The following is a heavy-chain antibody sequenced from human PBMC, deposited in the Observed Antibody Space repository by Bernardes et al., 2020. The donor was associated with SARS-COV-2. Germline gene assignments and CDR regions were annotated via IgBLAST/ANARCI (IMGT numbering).Heavy chain of an antibody. CDR3: AKVGYYRPQSRGPYYYFDC. CDR1: GFSVSEKY. J-gene: IGHJ4*02. CDR2: IYSGGTT. V-gene: IGHV3-53*01. D-gene: IGHD1-26*01. Sequence: GGSLRLSCAASGFSVSEKYMNWVRQAPGKGLEWVSVIYSGGTTYYADSAKGRFTISRDGSKNTQRITAHISQTSLRAEDTAVYYCAKVGYYRPQSRGPYYYFDCRGQGTLDTGAS.